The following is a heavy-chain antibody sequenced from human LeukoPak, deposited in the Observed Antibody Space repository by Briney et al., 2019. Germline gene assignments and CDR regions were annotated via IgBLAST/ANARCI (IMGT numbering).Heavy chain of an antibody. V-gene: IGHV5-51*01. CDR2: IYPGDSDT. J-gene: IGHJ4*02. CDR3: ARRGCNGGSCFGY. Sequence: GESLKLSCKASGYSFTYDWIGWVRQMPGKGLEWMGIIYPGDSDTRYSPSFQGQVTISADKSISTAYLQWSSLEASDTAMYYCARRGCNGGSCFGYWGQGTLVTVSS. CDR1: GYSFTYDW. D-gene: IGHD2-15*01.